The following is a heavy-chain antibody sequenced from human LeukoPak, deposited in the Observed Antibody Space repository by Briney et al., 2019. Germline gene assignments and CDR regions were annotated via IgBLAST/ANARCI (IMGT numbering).Heavy chain of an antibody. J-gene: IGHJ4*02. Sequence: SETLSLTCTVSGGSISSYYWSWIRQPPGKGLEWIGYIYYSGSTNYNPSLKSRVTISVDTSKNQFSLKLSSATAADTAVYYCARATYYYDSSGYPFDYWGQGTLVTVSS. D-gene: IGHD3-22*01. CDR1: GGSISSYY. V-gene: IGHV4-59*01. CDR3: ARATYYYDSSGYPFDY. CDR2: IYYSGST.